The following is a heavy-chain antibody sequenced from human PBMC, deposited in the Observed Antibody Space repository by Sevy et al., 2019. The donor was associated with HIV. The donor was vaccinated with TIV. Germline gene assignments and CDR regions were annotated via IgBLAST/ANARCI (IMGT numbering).Heavy chain of an antibody. CDR3: AKDRIEGARKLDY. Sequence: GGSLRLSCAASDFTFGNYAMTWVRQAAGKGLEWVSSISGTGGTTYYADSVKGRFTISRDNSKNTLYIQMNSLRAEDTAVYYCAKDRIEGARKLDYWGQGTLVTVSS. CDR1: DFTFGNYA. CDR2: ISGTGGTT. D-gene: IGHD1-26*01. J-gene: IGHJ4*02. V-gene: IGHV3-23*01.